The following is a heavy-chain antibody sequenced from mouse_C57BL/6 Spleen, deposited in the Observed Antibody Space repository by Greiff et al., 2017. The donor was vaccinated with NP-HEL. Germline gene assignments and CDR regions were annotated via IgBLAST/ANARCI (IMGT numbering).Heavy chain of an antibody. Sequence: QVQLQQSGAELVKPGASVKLSCKASGYTFTSYWMHWVKQRPGQGLEWIGMIHPNSGSTNYNEKFKSKATLTVDKSSSTAYMQLSSLTSEDSAVYYCARQYYDYDEGGAMDYWGQGTSVTVSS. D-gene: IGHD2-4*01. J-gene: IGHJ4*01. V-gene: IGHV1-64*01. CDR3: ARQYYDYDEGGAMDY. CDR1: GYTFTSYW. CDR2: IHPNSGST.